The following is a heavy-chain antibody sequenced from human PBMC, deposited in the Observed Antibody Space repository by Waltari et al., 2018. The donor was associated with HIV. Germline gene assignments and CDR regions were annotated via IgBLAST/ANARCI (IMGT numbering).Heavy chain of an antibody. D-gene: IGHD3-16*01. Sequence: EVQLLDSGGGLVQPGMSLRLSCAVSGFTFSSYAMTGVRQAPGKGLEWVSSISGSGGRTYYTDSVKGRFTISRDNSKNTLFLQMNSLRAEDTALYYCAKMFDMWGSSIEYWGQGTLVTVSS. CDR3: AKMFDMWGSSIEY. J-gene: IGHJ4*02. CDR1: GFTFSSYA. CDR2: ISGSGGRT. V-gene: IGHV3-23*01.